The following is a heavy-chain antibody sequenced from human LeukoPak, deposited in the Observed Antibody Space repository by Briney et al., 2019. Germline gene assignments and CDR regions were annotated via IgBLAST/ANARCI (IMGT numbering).Heavy chain of an antibody. J-gene: IGHJ3*02. CDR2: ISGSGIST. CDR1: GVTFSDYG. D-gene: IGHD3-22*01. Sequence: GGSLRLSCAAAGVTFSDYGMSWVRQAPGKGLEWGSGISGSGISTYYADSVKGRFTISRDNSKNTLYLQMNSLRVEDTAVYYCAKSWNYYDSSGDDALDIWGQGTMVTVSS. CDR3: AKSWNYYDSSGDDALDI. V-gene: IGHV3-23*01.